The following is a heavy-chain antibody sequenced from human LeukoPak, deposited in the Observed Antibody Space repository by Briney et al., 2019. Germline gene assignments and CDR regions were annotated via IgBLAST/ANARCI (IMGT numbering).Heavy chain of an antibody. D-gene: IGHD5-24*01. J-gene: IGHJ4*02. CDR2: ISGSSSYI. CDR1: GFTFSSYS. V-gene: IGHV3-21*01. CDR3: ARAKMATIIEAGY. Sequence: PGGSLRLSCAASGFTFSSYSMNWVRQAPGKGLEWVSSISGSSSYIYYADSVKGRFTISRDNAKNSLYLQMNSLRAEDTAVYYCARAKMATIIEAGYWGQGALVTVSS.